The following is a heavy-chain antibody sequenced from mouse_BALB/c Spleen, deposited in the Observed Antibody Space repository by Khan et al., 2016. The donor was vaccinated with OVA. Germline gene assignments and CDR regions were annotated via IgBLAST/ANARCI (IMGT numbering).Heavy chain of an antibody. Sequence: QIQLVQSGPELKNPGETVRISCKASGYPFTKNGMNWVKQTPGKGLKWMGWINTYTGEPAYADDFKGRFAFSLETSASTAYLQISNLKNEDTATYCCARVGYSGTMDYWGQGTSVTVSS. CDR1: GYPFTKNG. CDR3: ARVGYSGTMDY. J-gene: IGHJ4*01. D-gene: IGHD2-3*01. CDR2: INTYTGEP. V-gene: IGHV9-3-1*01.